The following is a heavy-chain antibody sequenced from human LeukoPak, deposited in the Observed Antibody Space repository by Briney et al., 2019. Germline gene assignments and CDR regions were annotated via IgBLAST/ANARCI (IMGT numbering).Heavy chain of an antibody. V-gene: IGHV1-69*04. CDR3: ARDSGVVVIRPFDY. Sequence: SVKVSCKASGGTFSSYAISWVRQAPGQGLEWMGRIIPILGIANYAQKFQGRVTLTADKSTSTAYMELSSLRSEDTAVYYCARDSGVVVIRPFDYWGQGTLVTVSS. J-gene: IGHJ4*02. CDR1: GGTFSSYA. CDR2: IIPILGIA. D-gene: IGHD3-22*01.